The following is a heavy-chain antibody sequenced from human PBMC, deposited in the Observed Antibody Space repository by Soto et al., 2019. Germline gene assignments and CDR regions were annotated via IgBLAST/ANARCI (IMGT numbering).Heavy chain of an antibody. J-gene: IGHJ6*02. V-gene: IGHV1-69*12. CDR3: AKGAVAGTPTSYYYYGMDV. D-gene: IGHD6-19*01. CDR1: GGTFRTYA. Sequence: QVQLLQSGAEVKKPGSSVRVCCEASGGTFRTYAISWVRQAPGQGLEWMGEIIPIFGKVNYAQKFQGRVTITANESTTTVYMGLRNLTSEDTAVYYCAKGAVAGTPTSYYYYGMDVWGQGTTVTVS. CDR2: IIPIFGKV.